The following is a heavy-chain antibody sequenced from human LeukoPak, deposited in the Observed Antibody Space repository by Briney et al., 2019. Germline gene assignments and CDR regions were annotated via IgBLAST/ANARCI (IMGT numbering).Heavy chain of an antibody. CDR2: IYTSGST. D-gene: IGHD5-12*01. V-gene: IGHV4-4*07. J-gene: IGHJ4*02. CDR3: ARSQPLRGRWLQSTYYFDY. Sequence: SETLSLTCTVSGGSISSYYWSWIRQPAGKGLEWIGRIYTSGSTNYNPSLKSRVTMSVDTSKNQFSLKLSSVTAADTAVYYCARSQPLRGRWLQSTYYFDYWGQGTLVTVSS. CDR1: GGSISSYY.